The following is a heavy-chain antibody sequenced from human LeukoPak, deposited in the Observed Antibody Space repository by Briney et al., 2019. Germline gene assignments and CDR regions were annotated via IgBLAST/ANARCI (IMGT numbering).Heavy chain of an antibody. V-gene: IGHV1-2*02. D-gene: IGHD5-18*01. J-gene: IGHJ4*02. Sequence: ASVKVSCKASGYTFTGYYMHWVRQAPGQGLEWMGWINPNSGGTNYAQKFQGRVTMTRDTSISTAYMELSRLRSDDTAVYYCATPRGYSYGYGFDYWGQGTLVTVSS. CDR3: ATPRGYSYGYGFDY. CDR1: GYTFTGYY. CDR2: INPNSGGT.